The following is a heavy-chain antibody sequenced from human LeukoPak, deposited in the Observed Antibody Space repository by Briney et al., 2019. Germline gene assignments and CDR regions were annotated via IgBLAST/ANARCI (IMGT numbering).Heavy chain of an antibody. J-gene: IGHJ5*02. CDR3: ARLWFGELLPRAYNWFDP. CDR1: GGSISSYY. Sequence: SETLSLTCTVSGGSISSYYWSWIRQPPGQGLGWIGDIYYSGSTNYNPSLKSRVTKSVDTSKNQFSLKLSSVTAADTAVYYCARLWFGELLPRAYNWFDPWGQGTLVTVSS. D-gene: IGHD3-10*01. CDR2: IYYSGST. V-gene: IGHV4-59*08.